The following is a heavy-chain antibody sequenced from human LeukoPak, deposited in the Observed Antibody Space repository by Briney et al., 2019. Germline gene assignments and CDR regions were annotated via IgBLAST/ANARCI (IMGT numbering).Heavy chain of an antibody. CDR3: ARSSSRSGSYNY. V-gene: IGHV1-69*05. Sequence: GASVKVSCKASGGTFSSYAISWVRQAPGQGLERMGGIIPIFGTANYAQKFQGRVTITTDESTSTAYMELSSLRSDDTAVYYCARSSSRSGSYNYWGQGTLVSISS. J-gene: IGHJ4*02. D-gene: IGHD1-26*01. CDR2: IIPIFGTA. CDR1: GGTFSSYA.